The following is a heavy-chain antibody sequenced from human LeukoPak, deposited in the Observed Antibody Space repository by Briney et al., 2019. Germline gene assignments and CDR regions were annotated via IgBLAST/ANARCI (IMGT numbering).Heavy chain of an antibody. Sequence: SVKVSCKASGGTFSSYAISWVRQAPGQGLEWMGGIIPLFGTANYAQKFQGRVTITTDESTSTAYMELSSLRSEGTAVYYCARGGIAAAGTFDYWGRGTLVTVSS. CDR3: ARGGIAAAGTFDY. V-gene: IGHV1-69*05. CDR2: IIPLFGTA. J-gene: IGHJ4*02. D-gene: IGHD6-13*01. CDR1: GGTFSSYA.